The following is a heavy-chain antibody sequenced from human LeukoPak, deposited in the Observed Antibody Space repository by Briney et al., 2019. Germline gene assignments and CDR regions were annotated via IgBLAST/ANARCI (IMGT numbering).Heavy chain of an antibody. CDR2: IRYDGSNK. D-gene: IGHD6-13*01. J-gene: IGHJ6*03. V-gene: IGHV3-30*02. CDR1: GFTFSSYG. CDR3: AKEGYSRGYYSYYYMDV. Sequence: GGSLRLSCAASGFTFSSYGMRWVRQAPGKGLEWVAFIRYDGSNKYYADSVKGRFTISRDNSKNTLYVQMNSLRAEDTAVYYCAKEGYSRGYYSYYYMDVWGKGTTVTVSS.